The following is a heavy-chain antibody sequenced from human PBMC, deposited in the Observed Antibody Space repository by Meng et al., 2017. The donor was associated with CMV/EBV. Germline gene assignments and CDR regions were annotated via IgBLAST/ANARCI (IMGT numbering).Heavy chain of an antibody. CDR1: GGSFSGYY. Sequence: GSLRLSCAVYGGSFSGYYWSWIRQPPGKGLEWIGEINHSGSTNYNPSLKSGVTISVDTSKNQFSLKLSSVTAADTAVYYCARGHVPGGAGYWGQGTLVTVSS. CDR3: ARGHVPGGAGY. V-gene: IGHV4-34*01. CDR2: INHSGST. J-gene: IGHJ4*02. D-gene: IGHD3-10*02.